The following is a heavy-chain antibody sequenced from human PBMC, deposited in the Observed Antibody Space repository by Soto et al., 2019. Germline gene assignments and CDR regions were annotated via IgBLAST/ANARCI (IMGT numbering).Heavy chain of an antibody. V-gene: IGHV1-46*01. CDR2: INPSGGST. J-gene: IGHJ3*02. D-gene: IGHD2-15*01. CDR3: ARDLLAAPLWAFDI. Sequence: ASVQVSCKASGYTFPIYYMHWVRQAPGQGLEWMGIINPSGGSTSYAQKFQGRVPMTRDTSTSTVYMELSSLRSEDTAVYYCARDLLAAPLWAFDIWGQGTVVTV. CDR1: GYTFPIYY.